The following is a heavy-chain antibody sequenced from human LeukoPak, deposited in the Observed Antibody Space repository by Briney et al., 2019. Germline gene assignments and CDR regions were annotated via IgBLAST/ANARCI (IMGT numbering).Heavy chain of an antibody. J-gene: IGHJ4*02. D-gene: IGHD3-10*01. V-gene: IGHV3-23*01. Sequence: GGSLRLSCAASGFTFSSCAMNWVRQAPGKGLEWVSGISGSGGITHYADSVRGRFTISRDNSKNTLYLQMNSLRAEDTAVYYCAKDPSLWFGEYYFDYWGQGTLVTVSS. CDR3: AKDPSLWFGEYYFDY. CDR1: GFTFSSCA. CDR2: ISGSGGIT.